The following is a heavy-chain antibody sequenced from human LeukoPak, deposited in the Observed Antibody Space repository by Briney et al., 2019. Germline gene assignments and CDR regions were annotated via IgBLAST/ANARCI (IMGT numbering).Heavy chain of an antibody. CDR1: GYTFTSDY. J-gene: IGHJ4*02. V-gene: IGHV1-46*01. CDR3: ARGSRFLDY. CDR2: INPSGGTT. D-gene: IGHD3-3*01. Sequence: ASVKVSCKASGYTFTSDYIHWVRQAPGQGREWLGIINPSGGTTTSGQNFQGRLTMTRDTSTSTVYIELSSLRSEDTAVYYCARGSRFLDYSGQGTLVTVSS.